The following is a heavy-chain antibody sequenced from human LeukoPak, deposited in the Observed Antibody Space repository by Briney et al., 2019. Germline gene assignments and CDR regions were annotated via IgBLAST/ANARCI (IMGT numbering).Heavy chain of an antibody. D-gene: IGHD3-10*01. V-gene: IGHV1-2*02. CDR2: INPHGGGT. Sequence: ASVKVPCKASEYTLTGYYLHWVRQAPGRGLEWVGWINPHGGGTDYAQTFQGRVTLPRDTSITTAYMELSRLTADDTAVYYCASTFGGSGSYDFDYWGQGTLVTVSS. CDR1: EYTLTGYY. J-gene: IGHJ4*02. CDR3: ASTFGGSGSYDFDY.